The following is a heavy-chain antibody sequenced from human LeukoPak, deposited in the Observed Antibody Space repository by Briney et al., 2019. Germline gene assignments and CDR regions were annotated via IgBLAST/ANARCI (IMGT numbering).Heavy chain of an antibody. CDR3: AKALRVMYFYDSSGYYYTPFDY. Sequence: GGSLRLSCAASGFTFSSHAMSWVRQAPGKGLEWVSSISGTGDTTHYADSVKGRFTISRDNFETTLYLQMNSLRAEDTAVYSCAKALRVMYFYDSSGYYYTPFDYWGQGTLVTVSS. V-gene: IGHV3-23*01. CDR2: ISGTGDTT. D-gene: IGHD3-22*01. CDR1: GFTFSSHA. J-gene: IGHJ4*02.